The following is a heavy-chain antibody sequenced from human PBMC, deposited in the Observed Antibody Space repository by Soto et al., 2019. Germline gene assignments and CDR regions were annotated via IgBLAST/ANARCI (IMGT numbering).Heavy chain of an antibody. V-gene: IGHV4-4*02. CDR3: AYSSSWYADY. J-gene: IGHJ4*02. CDR2: IDRSGST. Sequence: SETLSLTCTVSGGSIGSSNWWSWVRQPPGKGLEWIGEIDRSGSTNYNPSLKSRVTISVDKSKNQFSLKLSSVTAADTAVYYCAYSSSWYADYWGQGTLVTVSS. D-gene: IGHD6-13*01. CDR1: GGSIGSSNW.